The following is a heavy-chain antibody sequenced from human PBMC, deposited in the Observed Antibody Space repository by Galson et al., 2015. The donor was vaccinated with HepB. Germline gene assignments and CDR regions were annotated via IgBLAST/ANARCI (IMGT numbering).Heavy chain of an antibody. CDR2: IYSGGST. D-gene: IGHD2-21*01. Sequence: SLRLSCAASGFTVSSNYMSWVRQAPGKGLEWVSVIYSGGSTYYADSVKGRFTISRDNSKNTLYLQMNSLRAEDTAVYYCARSHIVVVRGDWYFDLWGRGTLVTVSS. J-gene: IGHJ2*01. CDR3: ARSHIVVVRGDWYFDL. CDR1: GFTVSSNY. V-gene: IGHV3-66*01.